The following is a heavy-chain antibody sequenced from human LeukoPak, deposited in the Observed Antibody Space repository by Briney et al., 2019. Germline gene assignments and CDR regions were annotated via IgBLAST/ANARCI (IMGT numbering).Heavy chain of an antibody. CDR2: ISGTGATT. CDR3: AKLIGTYWYFDL. V-gene: IGHV3-23*01. J-gene: IGHJ2*01. D-gene: IGHD1-1*01. CDR1: GFTFSSYA. Sequence: SGGSLRLSCAASGFTFSSYAMSWVRQAPGKGLEWVSGISGTGATTYYADFVKGRFTISRDNSKNTLYLQMNSLRVEDTAVYYCAKLIGTYWYFDLWGRGTLVTVSS.